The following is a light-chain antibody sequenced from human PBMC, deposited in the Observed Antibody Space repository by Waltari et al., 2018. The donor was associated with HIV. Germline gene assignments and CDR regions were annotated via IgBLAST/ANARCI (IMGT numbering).Light chain of an antibody. J-gene: IGLJ3*02. CDR2: DVI. CDR3: GSYAGTSTHVL. Sequence: QSALTQPRSVSGSPGQSVTISCTGTSSDVGGYDSFSWYLQNPGKVPKLIIYDVIKRPSGGPERFSGSKSGNTASLTISGLRTGDEADYFCGSYAGTSTHVLFGGGTKLTVL. CDR1: SSDVGGYDS. V-gene: IGLV2-11*01.